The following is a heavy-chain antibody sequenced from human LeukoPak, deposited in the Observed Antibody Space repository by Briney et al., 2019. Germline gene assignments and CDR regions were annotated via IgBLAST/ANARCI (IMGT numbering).Heavy chain of an antibody. V-gene: IGHV4-61*01. CDR3: ARYDRRINY. Sequence: KPSETLSLTCTVSGGSVSSGSYYWRWIRQPPGKGLEWIGYIYYSGSTNYNPSLKSRVTISVDTSKNQFSLKLSSVTAADTAVYYGARYDRRINYWGQGTLVTVSS. D-gene: IGHD1-1*01. CDR2: IYYSGST. J-gene: IGHJ4*02. CDR1: GGSVSSGSYY.